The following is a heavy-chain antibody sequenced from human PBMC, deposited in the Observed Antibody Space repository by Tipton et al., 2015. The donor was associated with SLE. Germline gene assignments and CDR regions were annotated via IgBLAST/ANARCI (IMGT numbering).Heavy chain of an antibody. Sequence: RSLRLSCTASGFTFSSYAMHWVRQAPGKGLEWVGLISYDGSNKFYADSVKGRFTISRDNSKSTLFLQMNSLRAEDTAVYYCAKDPRDGHNSYLDYWGQGTLVTVSS. D-gene: IGHD5-24*01. CDR2: ISYDGSNK. J-gene: IGHJ4*02. CDR3: AKDPRDGHNSYLDY. CDR1: GFTFSSYA. V-gene: IGHV3-30-3*01.